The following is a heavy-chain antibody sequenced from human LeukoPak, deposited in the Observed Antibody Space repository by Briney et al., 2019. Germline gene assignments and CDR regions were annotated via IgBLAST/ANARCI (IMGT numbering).Heavy chain of an antibody. CDR1: GFTFGDYA. Sequence: GGSLRLSCTASGFTFGDYAMSWFRQAPGKGLEWVGFIRSKAYGGTTEYAASVKGRFTISRDDSKSIAYLQMNSLKTEDIAVYYCTRWGIAAVPFDYWGQGTLVTVSS. J-gene: IGHJ4*02. CDR2: IRSKAYGGTT. CDR3: TRWGIAAVPFDY. V-gene: IGHV3-49*03. D-gene: IGHD6-13*01.